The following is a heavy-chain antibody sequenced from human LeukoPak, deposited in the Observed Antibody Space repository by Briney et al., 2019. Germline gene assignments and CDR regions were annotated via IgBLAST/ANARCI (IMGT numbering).Heavy chain of an antibody. Sequence: ASVKVSCKASGYTFTSYGISWVRQAPGQGLEWMGWISAYNGNTNYAQKLQGRVTMTTDTSTSTAYMELRSLRSDDTAVYYCARDYCTSCIRVLGYWGQGTLVTVSS. CDR1: GYTFTSYG. CDR2: ISAYNGNT. D-gene: IGHD2-2*01. J-gene: IGHJ4*02. V-gene: IGHV1-18*01. CDR3: ARDYCTSCIRVLGY.